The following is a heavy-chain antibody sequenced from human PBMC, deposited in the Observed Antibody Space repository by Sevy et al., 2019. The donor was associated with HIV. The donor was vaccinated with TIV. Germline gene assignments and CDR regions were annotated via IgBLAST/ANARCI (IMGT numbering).Heavy chain of an antibody. D-gene: IGHD2-21*02. V-gene: IGHV1-46*01. CDR3: AVSQSCGGDCYYFGS. CDR1: AYSFTLYY. Sequence: ASVKVSCRASAYSFTLYYMNWVRQAPGQGLEWMGLINPTGGHTSDSQRFQGRLSMTRDTSTTTFYMELSSLTYEDTAVYYCAVSQSCGGDCYYFGSWGQGTLVTVSS. CDR2: INPTGGHT. J-gene: IGHJ4*02.